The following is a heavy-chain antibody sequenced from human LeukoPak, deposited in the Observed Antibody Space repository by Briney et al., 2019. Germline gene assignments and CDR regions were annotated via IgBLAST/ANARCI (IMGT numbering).Heavy chain of an antibody. CDR1: GASFSGYY. CDR3: ARGRDGYINY. D-gene: IGHD5-24*01. V-gene: IGHV4-34*01. J-gene: IGHJ4*01. Sequence: PSETLSLTCAVYGASFSGYYWSWIRQPPGKGLEWIGGVTHSGSTNYNPSLKSRVTISVDTSKKQFSLKLTSVTATDTAVYYCARGRDGYINYWGQGTLVTVSS. CDR2: VTHSGST.